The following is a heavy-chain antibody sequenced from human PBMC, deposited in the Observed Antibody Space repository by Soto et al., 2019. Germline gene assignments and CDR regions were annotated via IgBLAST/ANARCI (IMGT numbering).Heavy chain of an antibody. CDR2: IIPIFGTA. Sequence: SVTVSSTASGGTFSSAAISWVRQAPGQVLEWMVGIIPIFGTANYAQKFQGRVTITADESTSTAYMELSSLRSEDTAVYYCARVGDVPDYYDSSGYYSGSLSYWGQGTLVTVSS. D-gene: IGHD3-22*01. J-gene: IGHJ4*02. CDR1: GGTFSSAA. V-gene: IGHV1-69*13. CDR3: ARVGDVPDYYDSSGYYSGSLSY.